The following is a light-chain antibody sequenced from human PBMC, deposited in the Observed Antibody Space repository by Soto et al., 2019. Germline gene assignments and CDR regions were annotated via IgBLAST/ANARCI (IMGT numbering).Light chain of an antibody. CDR1: QSISRD. J-gene: IGKJ1*01. CDR2: AAS. Sequence: DIQMTQSPFSLPASVGDRVTITCRASQSISRDLNWYQQKPGKAPNLLIYAASTLESGVPSRFSGSGSGTEFTLTISSLQPEDFATYYCLQHNNYPTWTFGQGTKVDIK. CDR3: LQHNNYPTWT. V-gene: IGKV1-17*01.